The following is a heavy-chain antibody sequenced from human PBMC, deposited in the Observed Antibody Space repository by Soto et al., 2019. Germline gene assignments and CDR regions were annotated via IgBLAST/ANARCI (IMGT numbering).Heavy chain of an antibody. CDR3: ATRMIMFCDVIINDAFDI. Sequence: WASVKVSCKVSGYTLTDLSMHWVRQAPGKGLEWMGGFDPEDDETIYAQKFQGRVTMTEDTSTDTAYMELSSLRSEDTAVYYCATRMIMFCDVIINDAFDICGQGTMVPVS. D-gene: IGHD3-16*01. CDR2: FDPEDDET. J-gene: IGHJ3*02. V-gene: IGHV1-24*01. CDR1: GYTLTDLS.